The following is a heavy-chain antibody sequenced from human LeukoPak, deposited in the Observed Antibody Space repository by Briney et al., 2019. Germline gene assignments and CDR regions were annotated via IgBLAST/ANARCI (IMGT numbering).Heavy chain of an antibody. Sequence: SETLSLTCTVSGGSISGYYWSWIRQPPEKGLEWIGYVHYSGSTNYNPSLKSRVIISVDTSKNQFSLKMSSVTAADTAVYYCATYYSDSSAYVHYLDSWGQGTLVTVSS. CDR2: VHYSGST. CDR3: ATYYSDSSAYVHYLDS. CDR1: GGSISGYY. J-gene: IGHJ4*02. D-gene: IGHD3-22*01. V-gene: IGHV4-59*01.